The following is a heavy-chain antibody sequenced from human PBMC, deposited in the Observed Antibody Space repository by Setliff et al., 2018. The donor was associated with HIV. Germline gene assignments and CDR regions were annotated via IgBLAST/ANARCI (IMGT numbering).Heavy chain of an antibody. CDR3: ARSGLVYDDVLTGPPTDY. CDR2: LNAGYGNT. J-gene: IGHJ4*02. CDR1: GYTFSNHT. V-gene: IGHV1-3*01. D-gene: IGHD3-9*01. Sequence: GASVKVSCKASGYTFSNHTIHWVRQVPGKRPEWMGWLNAGYGNTKYSQKLQGRVTITRDISASTAYMELSSLRSEDTAVYYCARSGLVYDDVLTGPPTDYWGQGTLVTVSS.